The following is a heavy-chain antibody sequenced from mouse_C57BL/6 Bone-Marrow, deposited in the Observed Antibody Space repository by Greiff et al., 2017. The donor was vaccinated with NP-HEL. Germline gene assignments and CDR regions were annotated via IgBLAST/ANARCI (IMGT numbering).Heavy chain of an antibody. CDR2: IYPGGGYT. CDR3: ARRGFYYGNYDYAMDY. V-gene: IGHV1-63*01. J-gene: IGHJ4*01. D-gene: IGHD2-1*01. Sequence: QVQLQQSGAELVRPGTSVKMSCKASGYTFTNYWIGWAKQRPGHGLEWIGDIYPGGGYTNYNEKFKGKATLTADKSSSTAYMQFSSLTSEDSASYYCARRGFYYGNYDYAMDYWGQGTSVTVSS. CDR1: GYTFTNYW.